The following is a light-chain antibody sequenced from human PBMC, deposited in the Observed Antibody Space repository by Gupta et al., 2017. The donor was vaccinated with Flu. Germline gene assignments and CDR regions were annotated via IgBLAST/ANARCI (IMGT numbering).Light chain of an antibody. V-gene: IGKV3-11*01. J-gene: IGKJ4*01. CDR1: QSVSSRH. CDR2: DAS. Sequence: SPATLSLSPGERVTLSCRASQSVSSRHLAWYQQKPGQAPRLRSYDASNRATGIQARFSGSGSGTDFTLTSSSLQAEDFAVYYCQQRDNWLFGGGTRVEIK. CDR3: QQRDNWL.